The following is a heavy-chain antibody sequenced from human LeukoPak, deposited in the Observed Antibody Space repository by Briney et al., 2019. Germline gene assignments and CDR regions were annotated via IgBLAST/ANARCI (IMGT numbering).Heavy chain of an antibody. CDR1: GGSISSYY. V-gene: IGHV4-59*12. J-gene: IGHJ4*02. CDR3: ARGTSYLRY. CDR2: IYYSGST. Sequence: SETLSLTCTVSGGSISSYYWSWIRQPPGKGLEWIGYIYYSGSTNYNPSLKSRVTISVDTSKNQFSLKLSSVTAAGTAVYYCARGTSYLRYWGQGTLVTVSS. D-gene: IGHD2-2*01.